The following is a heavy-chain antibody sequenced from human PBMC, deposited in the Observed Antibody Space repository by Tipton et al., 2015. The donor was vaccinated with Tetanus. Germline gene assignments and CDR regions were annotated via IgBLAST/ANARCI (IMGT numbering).Heavy chain of an antibody. CDR1: GGSISSYY. V-gene: IGHV4-59*01. D-gene: IGHD3-22*01. Sequence: TLSLTCTVSGGSISSYYWSWIRQPPGKGLEWIGYIYYSGSTNYNPSLKSRVTISVDTSKNQFSLKLSSVTAADTAVYYCATTARDSSGYPPGYWGQGTLVTVSS. J-gene: IGHJ4*02. CDR2: IYYSGST. CDR3: ATTARDSSGYPPGY.